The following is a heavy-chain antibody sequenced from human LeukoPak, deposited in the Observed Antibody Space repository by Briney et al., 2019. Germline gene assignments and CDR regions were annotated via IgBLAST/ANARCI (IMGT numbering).Heavy chain of an antibody. D-gene: IGHD5-18*01. CDR3: GRDLGQLWSTDSYMDV. Sequence: SSVKVSCKASGYTFTNYAMNWVRQPPGQGLEWMGWINPIFGTANNAQKFQGRVTTTSDKSTSTANMELSSLRSEDTAVYYCGRDLGQLWSTDSYMDVWGKGTTVTVSS. CDR1: GYTFTNYA. V-gene: IGHV1-69*06. J-gene: IGHJ6*03. CDR2: INPIFGTA.